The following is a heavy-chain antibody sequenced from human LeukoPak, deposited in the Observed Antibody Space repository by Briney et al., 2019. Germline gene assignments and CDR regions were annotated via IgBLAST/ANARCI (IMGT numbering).Heavy chain of an antibody. Sequence: GGSLRLSCAASRFTFSTYSMNWVRQAPGKGLEWVSAISGSGGSTYYADSVKGRFTISRDNSKNTLYLQMNSLRAEDTAVYYCAKLSGAIWGSYRFPDYWGQGTLVTVSS. D-gene: IGHD3-16*02. CDR3: AKLSGAIWGSYRFPDY. V-gene: IGHV3-23*01. CDR2: ISGSGGST. J-gene: IGHJ4*02. CDR1: RFTFSTYS.